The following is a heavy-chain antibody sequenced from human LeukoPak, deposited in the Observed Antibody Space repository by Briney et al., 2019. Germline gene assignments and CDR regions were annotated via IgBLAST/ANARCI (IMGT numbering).Heavy chain of an antibody. J-gene: IGHJ4*02. CDR2: IYDSGST. CDR3: ARGPTYYDSNGYPTYYFED. V-gene: IGHV4-59*01. CDR1: SGSISSYY. Sequence: PSETLSLACTVSSGSISSYYWSWIRQPPGKGLEWIGYIYDSGSTNYNPSLKSRVTISVDTSKKQFSLKLTSVTAADTAVYYCARGPTYYDSNGYPTYYFEDWGEGTLVTVSS. D-gene: IGHD3-22*01.